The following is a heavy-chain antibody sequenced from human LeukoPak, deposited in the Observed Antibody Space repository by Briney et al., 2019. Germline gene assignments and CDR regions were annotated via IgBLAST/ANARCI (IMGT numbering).Heavy chain of an antibody. V-gene: IGHV3-7*01. CDR1: GFTFSRYW. Sequence: QSGGSLRLSCAASGFTFSRYWMSWVRQAPGKGLEWVANIKQDGGEIYYVDSVKGRFTISRDNAENSLYLQMNSLRAEDTAVYYCARAAIAAARIYYYMDVWGKGTTVTVSS. J-gene: IGHJ6*03. D-gene: IGHD6-13*01. CDR2: IKQDGGEI. CDR3: ARAAIAAARIYYYMDV.